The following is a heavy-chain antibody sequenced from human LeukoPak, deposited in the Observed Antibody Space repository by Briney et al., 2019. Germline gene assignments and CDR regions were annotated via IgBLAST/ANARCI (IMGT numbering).Heavy chain of an antibody. J-gene: IGHJ4*02. CDR1: TGSMSGYY. Sequence: SETLSLTCTVSTGSMSGYYWTWIRQPAGKGLEWIGRTYDGVGTYYNPSLESRVTISFDTSNNQFSLRMTSVTASDTAVYYCARGTEMTPIPGYWGRGTLVSVSS. V-gene: IGHV4-4*07. CDR2: TYDGVGT. D-gene: IGHD5-24*01. CDR3: ARGTEMTPIPGY.